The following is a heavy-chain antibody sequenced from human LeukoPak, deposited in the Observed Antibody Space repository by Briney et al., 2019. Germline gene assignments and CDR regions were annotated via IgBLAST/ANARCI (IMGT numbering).Heavy chain of an antibody. Sequence: PSETLSLTCTVSGGSIRSGGYYWSWLRQHPGEGLEWLGYVYYSGSSYYNPSLKSRVSVSVDTSKNQFSLNLTSVTAADTAVYYCARAPPIIAVAGSAFDVWGQGTMVTVSS. J-gene: IGHJ3*01. CDR2: VYYSGSS. CDR3: ARAPPIIAVAGSAFDV. CDR1: GGSIRSGGYY. D-gene: IGHD6-19*01. V-gene: IGHV4-31*03.